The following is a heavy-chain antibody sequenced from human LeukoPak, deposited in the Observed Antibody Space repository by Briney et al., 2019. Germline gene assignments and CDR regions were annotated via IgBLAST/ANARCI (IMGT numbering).Heavy chain of an antibody. V-gene: IGHV1-58*01. Sequence: SVKVSCKASGFTFTSSAVQWVRQARGQRLEWIGWIVVGSGNTNYAQKFQERVTITRDMSTSTAYMELSSLRSEDTAVYYCARITGGSYSFDYWGQGTLVTVSS. D-gene: IGHD1-26*01. CDR2: IVVGSGNT. CDR1: GFTFTSSA. CDR3: ARITGGSYSFDY. J-gene: IGHJ4*02.